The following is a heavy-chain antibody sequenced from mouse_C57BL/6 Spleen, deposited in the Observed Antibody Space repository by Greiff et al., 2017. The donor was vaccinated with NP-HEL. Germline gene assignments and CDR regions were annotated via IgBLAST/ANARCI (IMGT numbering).Heavy chain of an antibody. V-gene: IGHV5-16*01. J-gene: IGHJ1*03. CDR1: GFTFSDYY. Sequence: EVKLLESEGGLVQPGSSMKLSCTASGFTFSDYYMAWVRQVPEKGLEWVANINYDGSSTYYLASLQSRFIISRDNAKNILYLQMSSQKSEYTATYYCARETGTRYLGVRGTGTTVTISS. CDR2: INYDGSST. D-gene: IGHD4-1*01. CDR3: ARETGTRYLGV.